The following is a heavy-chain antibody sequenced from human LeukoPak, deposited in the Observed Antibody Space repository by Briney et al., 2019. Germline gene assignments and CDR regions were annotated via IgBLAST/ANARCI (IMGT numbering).Heavy chain of an antibody. J-gene: IGHJ3*02. V-gene: IGHV1-18*01. CDR3: ARGVRREGAFDI. CDR2: ISAYDGNT. CDR1: GYTFTSYG. D-gene: IGHD3-10*01. Sequence: ASVKVSCKASGYTFTSYGISWVRQAPGQGLEWMGWISAYDGNTNFAQKFQGRVTMTTDTSTSTAYMELRSLRSDDTAVYYCARGVRREGAFDIWGQGTMVTVSS.